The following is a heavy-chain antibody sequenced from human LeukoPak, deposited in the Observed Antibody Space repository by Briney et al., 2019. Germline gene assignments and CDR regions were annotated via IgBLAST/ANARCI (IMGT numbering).Heavy chain of an antibody. CDR3: ARVNRGNGDYWFDP. Sequence: PSETLSLTCTVSGGSISSGSYYWSWIRQPAGKGLEWIGRIYTSGSTNYNPSLKSRVTISVDTSKNQFSLKLSSVTAADTAVYYCARVNRGNGDYWFDPWGQGTLVTVSS. D-gene: IGHD4-17*01. CDR1: GGSISSGSYY. V-gene: IGHV4-61*02. CDR2: IYTSGST. J-gene: IGHJ5*02.